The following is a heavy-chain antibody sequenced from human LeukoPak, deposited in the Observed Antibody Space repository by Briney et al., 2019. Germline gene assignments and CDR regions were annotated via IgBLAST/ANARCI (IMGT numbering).Heavy chain of an antibody. CDR1: DGSISSSSYY. J-gene: IGHJ3*02. V-gene: IGHV4-39*01. Sequence: SETLSLTCTVSDGSISSSSYYWGWIRQPPGKGLEWIGSIYYSVCTYYNPSLKSRVTISVDTSKIQFSLKQSSVTAAGTAVYYCARRDDGSYAFDIWGQGTMVTVSS. D-gene: IGHD5-24*01. CDR3: ARRDDGSYAFDI. CDR2: IYYSVCT.